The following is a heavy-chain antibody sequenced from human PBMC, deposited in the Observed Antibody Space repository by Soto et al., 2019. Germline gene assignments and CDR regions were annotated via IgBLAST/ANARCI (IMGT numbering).Heavy chain of an antibody. V-gene: IGHV3-53*02. Sequence: EMQLVETGGGLIQPGGSLRLSCAASGFTVSSDHMSWVRQAPGKGLEWISVMYYGGTTYYADSVQGRFTISRDSSTNTLYLQMTDLRADDTAVYYCAREAAGFDLWGQGTIVTVSS. CDR3: AREAAGFDL. CDR2: MYYGGTT. D-gene: IGHD6-13*01. J-gene: IGHJ3*01. CDR1: GFTVSSDH.